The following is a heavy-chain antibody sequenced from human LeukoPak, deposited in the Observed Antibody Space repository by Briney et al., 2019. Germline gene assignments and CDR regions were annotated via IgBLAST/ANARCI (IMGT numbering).Heavy chain of an antibody. J-gene: IGHJ4*02. CDR1: GYSISSGYY. CDR3: AREEENCSSTSCYEGFDY. D-gene: IGHD2-2*01. Sequence: SETLSLTCAVSGYSISSGYYWGWIRQPPGKGLEWIGSIYHSGSTYYNPSLKSRVTISVDTSKNQFSLKLSSVTAADTAVYCCAREEENCSSTSCYEGFDYWGQGTLVTVSS. CDR2: IYHSGST. V-gene: IGHV4-38-2*02.